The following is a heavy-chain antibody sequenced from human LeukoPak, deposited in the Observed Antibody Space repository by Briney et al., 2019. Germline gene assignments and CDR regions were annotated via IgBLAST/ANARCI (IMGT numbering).Heavy chain of an antibody. CDR3: AKIFGVTTYYYYGMDV. CDR1: GFTFSSYA. J-gene: IGHJ6*02. Sequence: PGGSLRLSCAASGFTFSSYAMSWVRQAPGKGLEWVSAISGSGGSTYYADSVKGRFTISRDNSKNTLYLQMNSLRAEDTAVYYCAKIFGVTTYYYYGMDVWGQGTTVTVSS. CDR2: ISGSGGST. V-gene: IGHV3-23*01. D-gene: IGHD4-17*01.